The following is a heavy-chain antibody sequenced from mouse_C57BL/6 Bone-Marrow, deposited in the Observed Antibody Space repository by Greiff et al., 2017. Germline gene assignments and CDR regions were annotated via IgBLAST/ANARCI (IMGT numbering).Heavy chain of an antibody. CDR3: AKGGSYFDS. J-gene: IGHJ2*02. Sequence: QVQLQQSGAELMRPGASVKLSCKATGYTFTGYWIEWVKQRPGHGLEWIGEILPGSGNTNYTENFKGKATFTADTSSNTAYMQLSSLTTEDSAIYYCAKGGSYFDSWGQGTSLTVSS. V-gene: IGHV1-9*01. D-gene: IGHD1-1*01. CDR1: GYTFTGYW. CDR2: ILPGSGNT.